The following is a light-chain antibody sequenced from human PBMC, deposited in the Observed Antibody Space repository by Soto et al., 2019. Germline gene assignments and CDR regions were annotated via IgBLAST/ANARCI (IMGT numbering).Light chain of an antibody. CDR2: EVN. J-gene: IGLJ1*01. V-gene: IGLV2-14*01. CDR1: SSDVGGYNY. Sequence: QSALAQPASVSGSPGQSITISCSGTSSDVGGYNYVSWFQQHPDKAPKVIIYEVNNRPSGVSNRFSGSKSGNTASLTISGLQAEDEADYYCSSFTSSITLVFGTGTKVTAL. CDR3: SSFTSSITLV.